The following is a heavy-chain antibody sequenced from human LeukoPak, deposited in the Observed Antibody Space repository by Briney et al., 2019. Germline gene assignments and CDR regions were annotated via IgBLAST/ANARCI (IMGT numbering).Heavy chain of an antibody. J-gene: IGHJ4*02. Sequence: PGRSLRLSCAASGFTFSSYAMHWVRQAPGKGLEWVAVISYDGSNKYYADSVKGRFTISRDNSKNTLYLQMNSLRAEDTAVYYCAKDRIAVAGYVPDYWGQGTLVTVSS. CDR3: AKDRIAVAGYVPDY. D-gene: IGHD6-19*01. CDR2: ISYDGSNK. V-gene: IGHV3-30-3*01. CDR1: GFTFSSYA.